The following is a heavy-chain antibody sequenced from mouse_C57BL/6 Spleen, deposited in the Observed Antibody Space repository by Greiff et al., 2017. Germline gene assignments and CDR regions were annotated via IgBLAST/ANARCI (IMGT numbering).Heavy chain of an antibody. J-gene: IGHJ3*01. Sequence: VQLQQSGPELVKPGASVKISCKASGYTFTDYYMNWVKQSHGKSLEWIGDIYPNNGGTSYNQQFKGKATLTVDKSSSPAYMELRILTSEDSAVYYCASENYGSGRFAYWGQGTLVTVSA. D-gene: IGHD1-1*01. CDR3: ASENYGSGRFAY. CDR1: GYTFTDYY. CDR2: IYPNNGGT. V-gene: IGHV1-26*01.